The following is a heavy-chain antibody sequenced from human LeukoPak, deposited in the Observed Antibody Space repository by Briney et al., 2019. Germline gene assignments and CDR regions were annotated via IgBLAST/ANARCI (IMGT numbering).Heavy chain of an antibody. CDR1: GFTFSNYW. CDR2: INSDGSST. D-gene: IGHD3-10*01. CDR3: ARGRAHYYGSGRQKWDLDY. Sequence: GGSLRLSCAASGFTFSNYWMHWVRQAPGKGLVCVSRINSDGSSTSYADSVKGRFTISRDNAKNTLYLQMNSLRAEDTAVYYCARGRAHYYGSGRQKWDLDYWGQGTLVTVS. J-gene: IGHJ4*02. V-gene: IGHV3-74*01.